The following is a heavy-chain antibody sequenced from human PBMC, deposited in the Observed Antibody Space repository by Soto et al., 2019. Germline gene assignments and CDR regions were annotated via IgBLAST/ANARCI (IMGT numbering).Heavy chain of an antibody. J-gene: IGHJ4*02. CDR3: ARIYYGDYEN. CDR1: GGSFSGYY. CDR2: INHSGST. V-gene: IGHV4-34*01. Sequence: SETLSLTCAVYGGSFSGYYWSWIRQPPGKGLEWIGEINHSGSTNYNPSLKSRVTISVDTSKNQFSLKLSSVTAADTAVYYCARIYYGDYENWGQGTLVTVSS. D-gene: IGHD4-17*01.